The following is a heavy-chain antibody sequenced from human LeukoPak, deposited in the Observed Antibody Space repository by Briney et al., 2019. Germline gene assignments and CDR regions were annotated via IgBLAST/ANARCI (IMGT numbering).Heavy chain of an antibody. J-gene: IGHJ5*02. Sequence: EASAKVSSKASVYTFTSYAMHWVRQAPRQRVEGMGWINAGNGNTKYSQKFQGRVTITSDTSASTAYMELSSLRSEDTAMYYCARGRGWFDPWGQGTLVTVSS. CDR2: INAGNGNT. CDR3: ARGRGWFDP. CDR1: VYTFTSYA. V-gene: IGHV1-3*01.